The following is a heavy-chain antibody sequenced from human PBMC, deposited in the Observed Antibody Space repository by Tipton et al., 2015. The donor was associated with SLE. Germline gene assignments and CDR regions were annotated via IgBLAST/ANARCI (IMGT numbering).Heavy chain of an antibody. J-gene: IGHJ3*01. CDR2: IRSKASGGTT. Sequence: SLRLSCIASGFTFGDYYINWFRQAPGKGLEWVGFIRSKASGGTTEYAASVKGRFSISRDDSKNIGFLQMDSLKTEDTAVYYCAGGPFRTGLAFWGQGTMVTVSS. V-gene: IGHV3-49*03. CDR3: AGGPFRTGLAF. D-gene: IGHD1-14*01. CDR1: GFTFGDYY.